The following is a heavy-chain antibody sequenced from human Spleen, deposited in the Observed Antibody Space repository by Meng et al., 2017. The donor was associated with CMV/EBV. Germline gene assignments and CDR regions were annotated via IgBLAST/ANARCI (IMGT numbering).Heavy chain of an antibody. CDR1: GGSISSGNYY. Sequence: QGHLQGPGPGLVVPSQTLPLTRTVAGGSISSGNYYWSWIRQPPGKGLEWIGYIHHSGSAYYNPSLKSRVSISVDTSKNQFSLNLNSMTAADTAVYYCASFDHIPRRNYFDYWGQGTLVTVSS. D-gene: IGHD2-21*01. J-gene: IGHJ4*02. CDR2: IHHSGSA. V-gene: IGHV4-30-4*01. CDR3: ASFDHIPRRNYFDY.